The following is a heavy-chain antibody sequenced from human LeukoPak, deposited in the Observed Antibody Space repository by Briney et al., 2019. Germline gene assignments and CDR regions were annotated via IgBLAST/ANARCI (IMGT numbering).Heavy chain of an antibody. CDR1: GYTFTSYG. D-gene: IGHD6-13*01. CDR2: ISAYNGNT. Sequence: GASVKVSCKASGYTFTSYGISWVRQAPGQGLEWMGWISAYNGNTNYAQKLQGRVTMTTDTSTSTAYMELRSLRSDDTAVYYCARDRDSSSDYYYYYMDVWGKGTTVTISS. J-gene: IGHJ6*03. V-gene: IGHV1-18*01. CDR3: ARDRDSSSDYYYYYMDV.